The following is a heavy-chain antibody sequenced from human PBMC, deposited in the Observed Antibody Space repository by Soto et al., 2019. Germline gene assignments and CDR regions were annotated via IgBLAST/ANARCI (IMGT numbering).Heavy chain of an antibody. CDR1: GGSISSYY. CDR2: IYYSGST. CDR3: ARNYDFWSNWLDL. J-gene: IGHJ5*02. D-gene: IGHD3-3*01. Sequence: SETLSLTCTVSGGSISSYYWSWIRQPPGKGLEWIGYIYYSGSTNYNPSLKSRVTISVDTSKNQFSLKLSSVTAADTAVYYCARNYDFWSNWLDLWGQGTMVTVTT. V-gene: IGHV4-59*01.